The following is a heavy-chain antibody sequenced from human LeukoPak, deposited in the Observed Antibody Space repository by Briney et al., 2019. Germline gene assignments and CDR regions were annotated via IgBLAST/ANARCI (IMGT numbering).Heavy chain of an antibody. V-gene: IGHV1-58*02. D-gene: IGHD2-8*01. Sequence: ETSVKVSCKASGFTFTSSAMQWVRQARGQRLKRIGWIVVGSGNTNYAQKFQERVTITRDMSTSTAYMELSSLRSEDTAVYYCAARYCTNGVCYNGFDPWGQGTLVTVSS. CDR2: IVVGSGNT. CDR1: GFTFTSSA. CDR3: AARYCTNGVCYNGFDP. J-gene: IGHJ5*02.